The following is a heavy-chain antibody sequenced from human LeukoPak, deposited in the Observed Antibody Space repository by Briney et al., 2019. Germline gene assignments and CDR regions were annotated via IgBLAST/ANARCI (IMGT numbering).Heavy chain of an antibody. J-gene: IGHJ4*02. V-gene: IGHV3-9*01. D-gene: IGHD3-10*01. CDR1: GFSFDDYA. CDR3: AREYYGCFDY. CDR2: ISWHSGRI. Sequence: GGSLRLSCAASGFSFDDYAMHWVRQAPGKGLEWVSGISWHSGRIAYADSVRGRFTISRDNAKNSLSLQMNSLRAEDTAVYYCAREYYGCFDYWGQGALVTVSS.